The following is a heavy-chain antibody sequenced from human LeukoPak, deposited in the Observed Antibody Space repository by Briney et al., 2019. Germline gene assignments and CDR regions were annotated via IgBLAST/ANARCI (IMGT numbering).Heavy chain of an antibody. CDR1: GFTFSTYA. CDR2: ISNSGENT. V-gene: IGHV3-23*01. D-gene: IGHD4-23*01. CDR3: ARDRAVDYGGNPSPGWFDP. J-gene: IGHJ5*02. Sequence: PGGSLRLSCAASGFTFSTYAMSWVRQVPGKGLEWVSGISNSGENTYYADSVKGRFTISRDNSRNTLYLQMNSLRAEDTAVYYCARDRAVDYGGNPSPGWFDPWGQGTLVTVSS.